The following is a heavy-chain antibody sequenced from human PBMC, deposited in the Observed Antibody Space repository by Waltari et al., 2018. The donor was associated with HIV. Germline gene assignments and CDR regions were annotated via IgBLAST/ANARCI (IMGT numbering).Heavy chain of an antibody. CDR2: FEPEDDET. D-gene: IGHD3-10*01. CDR3: ATDFSGMVRAYSYYSLDV. V-gene: IGHV1-24*01. Sequence: QVQLVQSGAEVKKPGASVKVSCKVSGYTLTELSMHWVRQAPGKGLEGMGNFEPEDDETINAQKFQGRITMTEDTSSDTAYMELSSLTSGDTAVYYCATDFSGMVRAYSYYSLDVWGQGTTVTVSS. CDR1: GYTLTELS. J-gene: IGHJ6*02.